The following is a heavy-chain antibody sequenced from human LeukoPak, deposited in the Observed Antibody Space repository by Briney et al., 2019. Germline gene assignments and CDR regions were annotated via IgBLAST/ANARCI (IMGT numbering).Heavy chain of an antibody. CDR3: AKDQITMVRGVIRSAPFDY. CDR1: GFTFSSYA. J-gene: IGHJ4*02. D-gene: IGHD3-10*01. V-gene: IGHV3-23*01. Sequence: GSLSLSCAASGFTFSSYAMSWVRPAPGKGLEWVSAISGSGGSTYYADSVKGRFTISRDNSKNTLYLQMNSLRAEDTAVYYCAKDQITMVRGVIRSAPFDYWGQGTLVTVSS. CDR2: ISGSGGST.